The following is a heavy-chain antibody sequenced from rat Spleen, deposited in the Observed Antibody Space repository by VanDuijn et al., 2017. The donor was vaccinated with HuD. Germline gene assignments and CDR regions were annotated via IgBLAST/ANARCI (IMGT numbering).Heavy chain of an antibody. CDR3: TTYSDYATSPFPY. D-gene: IGHD1-6*01. V-gene: IGHV5-31*01. CDR2: ITNAGGGT. Sequence: EVQLVESGGGLVQPGRSLKLSCVASGFTFNKYWMTWIRQAPGKGLEWVASITNAGGGTHYPDSVKGRFTISRDIAKSTLYLQMDSLMSEDTATYYCTTYSDYATSPFPYWGRGTLVTVSS. J-gene: IGHJ3*01. CDR1: GFTFNKYW.